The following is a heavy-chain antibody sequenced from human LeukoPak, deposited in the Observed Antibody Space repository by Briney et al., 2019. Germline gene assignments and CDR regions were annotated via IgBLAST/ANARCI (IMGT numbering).Heavy chain of an antibody. Sequence: GRSLRLSCTASGFTFGDYAMSWVRQAPGKGLEWVGFIRSKAYGGTTEYAASVKGRFTISRDDSKSIAYLQMNSLKTEDTAVYYCTRDGTYDFWSGYPNAEYFQHWGQGTLVTVSS. CDR1: GFTFGDYA. V-gene: IGHV3-49*04. D-gene: IGHD3-3*01. CDR2: IRSKAYGGTT. CDR3: TRDGTYDFWSGYPNAEYFQH. J-gene: IGHJ1*01.